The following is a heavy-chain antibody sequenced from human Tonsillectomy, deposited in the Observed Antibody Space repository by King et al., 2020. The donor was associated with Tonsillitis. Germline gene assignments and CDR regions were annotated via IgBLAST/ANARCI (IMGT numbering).Heavy chain of an antibody. J-gene: IGHJ4*02. Sequence: VQLQESGPGLVKPSETLSLTCTVSGGSISSYYWSWIRQPPGKGLEWIGYIDYSGSTNYNPSLKSRVTISVDTSKNQFSLKLSSVTAADTAVYYCARAGDYYDSSGYYGSYYFDYWGQGTLVTVSS. CDR2: IDYSGST. D-gene: IGHD3-22*01. CDR3: ARAGDYYDSSGYYGSYYFDY. CDR1: GGSISSYY. V-gene: IGHV4-59*01.